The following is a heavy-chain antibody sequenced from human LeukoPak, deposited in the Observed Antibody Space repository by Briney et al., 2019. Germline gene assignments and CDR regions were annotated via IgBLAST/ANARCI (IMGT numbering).Heavy chain of an antibody. CDR1: GASFIGGSFF. CDR3: VRGASVFVS. J-gene: IGHJ4*02. V-gene: IGHV4-61*02. Sequence: PSETLSLTCTVSGASFIGGSFFWSWIPPPAGREPEWFGSVHTTRRTNYNPFLSNRAIASLDTSNKQFSLRLMSVTAANSAVYYCVRGASVFVSWGQGAPGTVSS. CDR2: VHTTRRT.